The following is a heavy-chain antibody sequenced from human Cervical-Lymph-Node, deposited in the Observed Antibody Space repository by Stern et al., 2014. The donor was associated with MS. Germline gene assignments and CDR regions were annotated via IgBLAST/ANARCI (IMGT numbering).Heavy chain of an antibody. V-gene: IGHV4-31*03. D-gene: IGHD3-16*02. Sequence: QVQLVESGPGLVKPAQTLSLTCTVSGGSISSGGFYWNWIRQHPGKGLEWIAYIYYSGDTYYNPSLKSRVTLTVDTSKNQLSLKLSSVTAADTAVYYCARDYRRGAFDIWGQGAKVTVSS. J-gene: IGHJ3*02. CDR3: ARDYRRGAFDI. CDR2: IYYSGDT. CDR1: GGSISSGGFY.